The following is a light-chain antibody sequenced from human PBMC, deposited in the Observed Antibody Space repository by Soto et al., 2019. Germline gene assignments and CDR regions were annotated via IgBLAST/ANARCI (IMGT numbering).Light chain of an antibody. CDR2: NDD. CDR3: ATWDDSLNAFV. CDR1: TSSIGSNA. J-gene: IGLJ1*01. V-gene: IGLV1-44*01. Sequence: SVLSQSRSASGNPGQRITIYCSGSTSSIGSNAVNLYQQFPGTAPTFLIYNDDQRPSGVPDRFSGSKSGTSASLAISLLHSADEPDYHCATWDDSLNAFVFATGTKVTAL.